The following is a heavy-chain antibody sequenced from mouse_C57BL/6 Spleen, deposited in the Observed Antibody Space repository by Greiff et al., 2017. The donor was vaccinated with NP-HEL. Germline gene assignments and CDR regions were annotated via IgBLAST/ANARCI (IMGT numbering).Heavy chain of an antibody. CDR3: ARTGEAPDY. Sequence: EVQLQQSGPELVKPGASVKISCKASGYTFTDYYMNWVKQSHGKSLEWIGDINPNNGGTSYNQKFKGKATLTVDKSSSTAYMELRSLTSEDSAVYYCARTGEAPDYWGQGTTLTVSS. V-gene: IGHV1-26*01. D-gene: IGHD4-1*01. CDR1: GYTFTDYY. J-gene: IGHJ2*01. CDR2: INPNNGGT.